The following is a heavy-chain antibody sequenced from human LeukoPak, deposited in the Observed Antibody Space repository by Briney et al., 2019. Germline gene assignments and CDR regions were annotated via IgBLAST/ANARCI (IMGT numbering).Heavy chain of an antibody. V-gene: IGHV4-59*01. J-gene: IGHJ4*02. CDR1: GGSISPYY. CDR3: ARADDPIFGVVVIDF. Sequence: SETLSLTCTVSGGSISPYYWSWIRQSPGKGPQWIGYIYSSTGSTSYNPSLKSRVTISLDTSKKQFSLRLTSVTAADTAVYYCARADDPIFGVVVIDFWGQGTLVTVSS. D-gene: IGHD3-3*01. CDR2: IYSSTGST.